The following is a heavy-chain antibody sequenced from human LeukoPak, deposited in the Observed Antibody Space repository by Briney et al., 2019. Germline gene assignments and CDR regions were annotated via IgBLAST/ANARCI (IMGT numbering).Heavy chain of an antibody. J-gene: IGHJ4*02. CDR3: ARVYGGSPVGY. CDR1: GFSFSSYS. D-gene: IGHD4-23*01. V-gene: IGHV3-48*04. Sequence: PGGSLRLSCAASGFSFSSYSLNWVRQAPGKGLEWVSYISHTGSTMSYADSVKGRFTISRDNAKNSLYLQMNSLRAEDTAVYYCARVYGGSPVGYWGQGTLVTVSS. CDR2: ISHTGSTM.